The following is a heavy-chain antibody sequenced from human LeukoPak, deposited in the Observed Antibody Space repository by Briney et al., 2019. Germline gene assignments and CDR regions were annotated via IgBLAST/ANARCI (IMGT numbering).Heavy chain of an antibody. CDR3: ARSLWGAAAAADY. J-gene: IGHJ4*02. V-gene: IGHV1-46*01. D-gene: IGHD6-13*01. Sequence: ASVKVSCKASGGTFSSYAISWVRQAPGQGLEWMGIINPSGGSTSYAQKFQGRVTMTRDTSTSTVYMELSSLRSEDTAVYYCARSLWGAAAAADYWGQGTLVTVSS. CDR1: GGTFSSYA. CDR2: INPSGGST.